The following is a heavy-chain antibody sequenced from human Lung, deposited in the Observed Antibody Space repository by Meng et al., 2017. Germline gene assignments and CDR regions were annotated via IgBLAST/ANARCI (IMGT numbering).Heavy chain of an antibody. CDR3: ARGPTTMAHDFDY. D-gene: IGHD4-11*01. CDR2: INHSGST. J-gene: IGHJ4*02. V-gene: IGHV4-34*01. Sequence: RLNASLTLPLPCVVSGVSFVDYARVWIRHTPGKGLTWLGEINHSGSTNYNPSLESRATISVDTSQNNLSLKLSSVTAADSAVYYCARGPTTMAHDFDYWGQGTLVTVSS. CDR1: GVSFVDYA.